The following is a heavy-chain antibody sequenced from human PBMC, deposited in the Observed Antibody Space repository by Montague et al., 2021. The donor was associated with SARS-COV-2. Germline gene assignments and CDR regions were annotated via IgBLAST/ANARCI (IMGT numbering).Heavy chain of an antibody. CDR1: GFTFSTHA. CDR2: ISTDGSNQ. D-gene: IGHD2/OR15-2a*01. Sequence: SLRLSCAASGFTFSTHAMHWVRQAPGKGLEWVAAISTDGSNQDFADSVKGRFTISRDNSKNTLYIQMNSLRVDDTAIYYCATRPPYFARPLVPLLDFWGQGTLVIVSS. CDR3: ATRPPYFARPLVPLLDF. V-gene: IGHV3-30*04. J-gene: IGHJ4*02.